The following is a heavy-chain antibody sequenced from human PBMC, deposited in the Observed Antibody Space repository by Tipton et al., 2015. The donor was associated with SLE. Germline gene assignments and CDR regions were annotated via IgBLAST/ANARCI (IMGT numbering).Heavy chain of an antibody. CDR3: AILTSLWRDSGSYGGDY. V-gene: IGHV4-59*12. J-gene: IGHJ4*02. CDR2: IYYSGST. D-gene: IGHD1-26*01. Sequence: LRLSCTVSGGSISSYYWSWIRQPPGKGLEWIGYIYYSGSTNYNPSLKSRVTISVDTSKNQFSLKLSSVTAADTAVYYCAILTSLWRDSGSYGGDYWGQGTLVTVSS. CDR1: GGSISSYY.